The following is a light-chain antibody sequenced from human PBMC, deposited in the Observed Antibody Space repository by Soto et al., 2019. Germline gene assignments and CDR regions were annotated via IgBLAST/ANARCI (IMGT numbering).Light chain of an antibody. Sequence: EIVLTQSPATLSLSPGERATLSCRASQSVSSYLAWYQQKPGQAPRLLIYDASNRATGIPARFSGSGSGTDFPLTISRREPEDFAVYYCQQRSNWPPTTFGQGTKLEIK. CDR2: DAS. CDR1: QSVSSY. V-gene: IGKV3-11*01. CDR3: QQRSNWPPTT. J-gene: IGKJ2*01.